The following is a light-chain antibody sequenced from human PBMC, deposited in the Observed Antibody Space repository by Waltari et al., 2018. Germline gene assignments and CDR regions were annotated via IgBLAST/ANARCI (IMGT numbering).Light chain of an antibody. J-gene: IGLJ3*02. CDR3: QSYDKSLSGWV. CDR2: DTN. Sequence: QSVLTQPPSVSGAPGQSVTISCAGGRSNIGAQYDIHWYQFLPETAPRLLLFDTNKRPSGVPDRFSGSKSGTSASLAITGLQPEDEALYYCQSYDKSLSGWVFGGGTKLTVL. V-gene: IGLV1-40*01. CDR1: RSNIGAQYD.